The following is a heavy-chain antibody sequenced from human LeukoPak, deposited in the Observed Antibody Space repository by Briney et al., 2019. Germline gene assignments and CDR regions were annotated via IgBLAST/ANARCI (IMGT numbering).Heavy chain of an antibody. Sequence: GGSLRLSCAASGFTFSSYSMDWVRQAPGKGLEWVSSISSSSSYIYYADSVKGRFTISRDNAKNSLYLQMNSLRAEDTAVYYCARDSAAGTIDYWGQGTLVTVSS. CDR2: ISSSSSYI. D-gene: IGHD6-13*01. V-gene: IGHV3-21*01. J-gene: IGHJ4*02. CDR3: ARDSAAGTIDY. CDR1: GFTFSSYS.